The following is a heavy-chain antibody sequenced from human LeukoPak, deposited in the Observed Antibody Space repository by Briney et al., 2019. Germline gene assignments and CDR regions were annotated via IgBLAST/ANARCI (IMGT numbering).Heavy chain of an antibody. CDR2: ISGSGGST. J-gene: IGHJ5*02. D-gene: IGHD6-6*01. V-gene: IGHV3-23*01. Sequence: GGSLRLSCAASGFTFSSYAMSWVRQAPGKGLEWVSVISGSGGSTYYADSVKGRFTISRDNSKNTLYLQMNSLRAEDTAVYYCAKDPPEYSSFHWFDPWGQGTLVTVSS. CDR3: AKDPPEYSSFHWFDP. CDR1: GFTFSSYA.